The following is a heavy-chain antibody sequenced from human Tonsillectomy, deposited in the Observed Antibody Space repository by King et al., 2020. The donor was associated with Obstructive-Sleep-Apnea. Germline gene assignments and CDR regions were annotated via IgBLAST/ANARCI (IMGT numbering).Heavy chain of an antibody. CDR2: IYYSGST. Sequence: VQLQESGPGLVKPSETLSLTCTVSGGSISSYYWSWIRPPPGKGLEWIGYIYYSGSTNYNPSLKSRVTISVDTSKNQFSLKLSSVTAADTAVYYCARLNYYYYGMDVWGQGTTVTVSS. CDR3: ARLNYYYYGMDV. J-gene: IGHJ6*02. V-gene: IGHV4-59*01. CDR1: GGSISSYY.